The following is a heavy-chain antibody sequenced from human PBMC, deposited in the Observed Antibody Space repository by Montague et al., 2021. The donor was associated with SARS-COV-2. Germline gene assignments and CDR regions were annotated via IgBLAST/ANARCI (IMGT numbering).Heavy chain of an antibody. CDR2: IYYSGST. CDR1: GGSISSYY. D-gene: IGHD6-19*01. J-gene: IGHJ5*02. Sequence: SETLSLTCTVSGGSISSYYWSWIRQPPGKGLEWIGYIYYSGSTNYNPSLKSRVTISVDTSKNQFSLKLSSVTAADTAVYYCARATWDNYASSGWRFDPWGQGTLVTVSS. CDR3: ARATWDNYASSGWRFDP. V-gene: IGHV4-59*01.